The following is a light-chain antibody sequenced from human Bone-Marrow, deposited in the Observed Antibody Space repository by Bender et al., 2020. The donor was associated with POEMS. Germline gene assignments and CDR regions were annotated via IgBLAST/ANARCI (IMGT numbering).Light chain of an antibody. CDR1: SSNIGNHG. CDR2: EVN. J-gene: IGLJ3*02. Sequence: QSVVTQPPSLSEAPRQRVTISCSGSSSNIGNHGVNWYQQLPGKAPKLVIFEVNSRPSGVPDRFSGSKSGNTASLTVSGLQADDEADYFCCSYAGSNNWVFGGGTKLTVL. CDR3: CSYAGSNNWV. V-gene: IGLV2-8*01.